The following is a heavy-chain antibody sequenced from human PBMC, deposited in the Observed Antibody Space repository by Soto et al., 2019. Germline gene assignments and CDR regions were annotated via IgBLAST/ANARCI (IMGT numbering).Heavy chain of an antibody. J-gene: IGHJ3*02. CDR3: ARAYYYDSSGYYYLDAFHI. CDR2: VIPIFGAT. D-gene: IGHD3-22*01. Sequence: ASVKVSCKASGGTFSSYAISWVRQAPGQGLEWMGGVIPIFGATNYAQKFQGRVRITADESTSTAYMELSSLRSEDTAVYYCARAYYYDSSGYYYLDAFHIWGQGTMVTVSS. CDR1: GGTFSSYA. V-gene: IGHV1-69*13.